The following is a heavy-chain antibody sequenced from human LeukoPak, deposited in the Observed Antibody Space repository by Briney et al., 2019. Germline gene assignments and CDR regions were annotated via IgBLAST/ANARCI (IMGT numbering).Heavy chain of an antibody. Sequence: PGGSLRLSCAASGFTFISYTMNWVRQAPGKGLEWVSSISSSSSYIYYADSVKGRFTISRDNAKNSLYLQMNSLRAEDTAMYYCARRAGDYSHPYDYWGQGTLVTVSS. CDR2: ISSSSSYI. D-gene: IGHD3-22*01. V-gene: IGHV3-21*04. J-gene: IGHJ4*02. CDR1: GFTFISYT. CDR3: ARRAGDYSHPYDY.